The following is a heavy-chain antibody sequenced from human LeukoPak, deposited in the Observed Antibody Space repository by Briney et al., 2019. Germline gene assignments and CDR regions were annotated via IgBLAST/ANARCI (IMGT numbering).Heavy chain of an antibody. J-gene: IGHJ3*02. D-gene: IGHD3-22*01. Sequence: VASVKVSCKASGYTFSSYYMHWVRQAPGQGVERMGIINPSGGGTSYAQKFQGRVTMTGDTSTSTVYMDLSSLRSEDTAMYYCARGYYDTRGSAFDIWGQGTMVTVSS. CDR2: INPSGGGT. CDR3: ARGYYDTRGSAFDI. CDR1: GYTFSSYY. V-gene: IGHV1-46*01.